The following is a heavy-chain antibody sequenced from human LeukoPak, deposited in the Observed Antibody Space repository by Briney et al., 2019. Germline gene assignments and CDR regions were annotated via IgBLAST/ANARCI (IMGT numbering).Heavy chain of an antibody. D-gene: IGHD6-19*01. J-gene: IGHJ4*02. CDR3: ARVPGSGWYFFDS. V-gene: IGHV1-3*03. CDR1: GYSFTNHA. Sequence: GASVKVSCKTSGYSFTNHALHWVRQAPGQSLEWMGWINAGNGNTEFSEEFQGRVTMTRDISASTAYMELSSLRFDDMAVYYCARVPGSGWYFFDSWGRGALVTVSS. CDR2: INAGNGNT.